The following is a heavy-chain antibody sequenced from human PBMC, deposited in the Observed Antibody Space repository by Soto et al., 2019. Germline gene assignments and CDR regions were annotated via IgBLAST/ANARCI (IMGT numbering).Heavy chain of an antibody. CDR1: GGTFSSYA. CDR3: ARELSYDCWSGPPLSYYYGMDV. J-gene: IGHJ6*02. Sequence: QVQLVQSGAEVKKPGSSVKVSCKASGGTFSSYAISWVRQAPGQGLEWMGGIIPIFGTANYAQKFQGRVTITADESTSTAYMELSSLRSEDTAVYYCARELSYDCWSGPPLSYYYGMDVWGQGTTVTVSS. CDR2: IIPIFGTA. D-gene: IGHD3-3*01. V-gene: IGHV1-69*01.